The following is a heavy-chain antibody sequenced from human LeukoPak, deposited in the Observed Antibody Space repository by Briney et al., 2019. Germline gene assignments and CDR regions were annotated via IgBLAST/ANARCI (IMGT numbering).Heavy chain of an antibody. CDR2: IRYDGSNK. Sequence: PGGSLRLSCAASGFTFSSYGMHWVRQAPGKGLEWVALIRYDGSNKYYADSVKGRFTISRDNSKNTLYLQMNSLRAEDTAVYYCAKGELWSGYWGLVYWGQGTLVTVSS. CDR3: AKGELWSGYWGLVY. J-gene: IGHJ4*02. CDR1: GFTFSSYG. D-gene: IGHD3-3*01. V-gene: IGHV3-30*02.